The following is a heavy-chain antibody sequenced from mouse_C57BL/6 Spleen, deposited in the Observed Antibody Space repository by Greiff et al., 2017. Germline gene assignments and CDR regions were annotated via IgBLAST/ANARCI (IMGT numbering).Heavy chain of an antibody. J-gene: IGHJ2*01. CDR1: GFTFSSYA. D-gene: IGHD1-1*01. CDR3: TRTCTVVGFDY. V-gene: IGHV5-9-1*02. Sequence: EVKLMEPGEGLVKPGGSLKLSCAASGFTFSSYAMSWVRQTPEKRLEWVAYISSGGDYIYYADTVKGRFTISRDNARNTLYLQMSSLKSEDTAMYYCTRTCTVVGFDYWGQGTTLTVSS. CDR2: ISSGGDYI.